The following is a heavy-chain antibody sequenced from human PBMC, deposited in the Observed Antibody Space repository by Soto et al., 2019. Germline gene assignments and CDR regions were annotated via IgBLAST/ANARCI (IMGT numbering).Heavy chain of an antibody. CDR2: ISYDGSNK. V-gene: IGHV3-30*18. D-gene: IGHD4-4*01. Sequence: GGSLRLSFAASGFTFSSYGMHWVRQAPGKGLEWVAVISYDGSNKYYADSVKGRFTISRDNSKNTLYLQMNSLRAEDTAVYYCAKDAYSNYPPYYYYYMDVWGKGTTVTVSS. CDR1: GFTFSSYG. CDR3: AKDAYSNYPPYYYYYMDV. J-gene: IGHJ6*03.